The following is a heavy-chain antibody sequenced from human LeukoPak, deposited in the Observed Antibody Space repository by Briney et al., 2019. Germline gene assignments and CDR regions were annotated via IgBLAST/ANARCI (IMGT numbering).Heavy chain of an antibody. CDR3: AGNPRDIVVVPAAPLGYYYGMGV. Sequence: PSETLSLTCAVYGGSFSGYYWSWIRQPPGKGLEWIGEINHSGSTNYNPSLKSRVTISVDTSKNQFSLKLSSVTAADTAVYYCAGNPRDIVVVPAAPLGYYYGMGVWGQGTTVTVSS. J-gene: IGHJ6*02. V-gene: IGHV4-34*01. D-gene: IGHD2-2*01. CDR1: GGSFSGYY. CDR2: INHSGST.